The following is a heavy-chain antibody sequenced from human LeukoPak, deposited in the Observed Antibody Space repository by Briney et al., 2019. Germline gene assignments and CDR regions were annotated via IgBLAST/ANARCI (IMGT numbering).Heavy chain of an antibody. Sequence: LGGSLRLSCAASGFTFSTYSMNWVRQAPGKGLEWVSYISSSTTNMYYADSVKGRFTISRDNAKNSLYLQMNSLRAEDTAVYYCAREYSSSSGRSFDYWGQGTLVTVSS. J-gene: IGHJ4*02. CDR2: ISSSTTNM. CDR1: GFTFSTYS. CDR3: AREYSSSSGRSFDY. D-gene: IGHD6-6*01. V-gene: IGHV3-48*01.